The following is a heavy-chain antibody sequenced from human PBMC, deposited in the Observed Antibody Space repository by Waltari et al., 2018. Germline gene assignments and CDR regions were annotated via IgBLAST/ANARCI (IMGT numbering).Heavy chain of an antibody. V-gene: IGHV4-4*07. CDR1: GGSISSYY. CDR2: IYTSGST. D-gene: IGHD2-15*01. J-gene: IGHJ6*03. CDR3: ARDSFHCSGGSCYGANYYYYMDV. Sequence: QVQLQESGPGLVKPSETLSLTCTVSGGSISSYYWSWIRQPAGTGLGWVGRIYTSGSTNYNPSLKSRVTMSVDTSKNQFSLKLSSVTAADTAVYYCARDSFHCSGGSCYGANYYYYMDVWGKGTTVTVSS.